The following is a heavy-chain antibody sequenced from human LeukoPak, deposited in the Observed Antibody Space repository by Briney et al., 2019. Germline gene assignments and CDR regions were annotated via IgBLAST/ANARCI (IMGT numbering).Heavy chain of an antibody. J-gene: IGHJ4*02. CDR1: GFTFSSSA. CDR2: ISNNGGYT. V-gene: IGHV3-23*01. D-gene: IGHD1-14*01. CDR3: AKDQLLTD. Sequence: GGSLRLSCAASGFTFSSSAMSWVRQAPGKGLEWVSAISNNGGYTYYADSVQGRFTISRDNSKSTLCLQMNSLRAEDTAVYYCAKDQLLTDWGQGTLVTVSS.